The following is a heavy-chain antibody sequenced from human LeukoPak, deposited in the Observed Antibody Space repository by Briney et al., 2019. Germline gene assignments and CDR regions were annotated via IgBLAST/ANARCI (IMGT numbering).Heavy chain of an antibody. CDR3: ARGLGDYNTDWFPVSGY. D-gene: IGHD3-9*01. V-gene: IGHV1-46*02. CDR1: GYTFNSSY. J-gene: IGHJ4*02. CDR2: INPSDDST. Sequence: ASVKVSCKASGYTFNSSYMHWVRQAPGQGLEWMGIINPSDDSTRYAQKFQGRVTMTKDTSTNTVYMHLSSLSSDDTAVYYCARGLGDYNTDWFPVSGYWGQGTLVTVSS.